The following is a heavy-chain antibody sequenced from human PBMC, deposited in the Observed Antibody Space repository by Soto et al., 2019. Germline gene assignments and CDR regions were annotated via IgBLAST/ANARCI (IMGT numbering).Heavy chain of an antibody. CDR2: ISYDGSNK. CDR1: GFTFSIYA. J-gene: IGHJ4*02. V-gene: IGHV3-30-3*01. CDR3: ARGRPDYGDYSYYFDY. D-gene: IGHD4-17*01. Sequence: PWCSPRLGSAACGFTFSIYAMHWVRKATGKGLEWVAVISYDGSNKYYADSVKGRFTISRDNSKNTLYLQMNSLRAEDTAVYYCARGRPDYGDYSYYFDYRGQPTLVTVPS.